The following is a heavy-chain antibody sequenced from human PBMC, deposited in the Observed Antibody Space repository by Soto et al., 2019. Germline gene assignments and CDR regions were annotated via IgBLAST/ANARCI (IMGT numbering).Heavy chain of an antibody. CDR1: GGTFGSDA. D-gene: IGHD3-22*01. Sequence: SVKVSFKASGGTFGSDAITWLRQAPGQGLEWVGRIIPIFGTTNYAQNLQGRVTISADKSTLTSYMELHSLTSDDTALYYCARDRTDSGYYTNWLDPWGQGTQVTVSS. J-gene: IGHJ5*02. CDR3: ARDRTDSGYYTNWLDP. CDR2: IIPIFGTT. V-gene: IGHV1-69*06.